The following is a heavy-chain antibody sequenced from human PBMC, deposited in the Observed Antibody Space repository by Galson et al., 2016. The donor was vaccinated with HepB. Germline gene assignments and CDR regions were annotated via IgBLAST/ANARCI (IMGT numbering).Heavy chain of an antibody. D-gene: IGHD6-19*01. V-gene: IGHV3-23*01. CDR3: ARAAYSSGWIPLSY. Sequence: SLRLSCAASRFTFSAYAMSWVRQAPGKGLEWVSVISGSGGSTYYADSVKGRFTISRDNSKNTLYLQMNSLRAEDTAMYSCARAAYSSGWIPLSYWGQGTLVTVSS. CDR1: RFTFSAYA. J-gene: IGHJ4*02. CDR2: ISGSGGST.